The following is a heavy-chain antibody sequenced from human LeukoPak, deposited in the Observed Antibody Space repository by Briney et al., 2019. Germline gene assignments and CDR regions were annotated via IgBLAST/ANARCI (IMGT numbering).Heavy chain of an antibody. CDR2: IRSKANSYAT. CDR1: GFTFSGSA. D-gene: IGHD5-18*01. V-gene: IGHV3-73*01. CDR3: ARGGDSYFYYYYYMDV. Sequence: GGSLRLSCAASGFTFSGSAMHWVRQASGKGLEWVGRIRSKANSYATAYAASVKGRFTISRDDSKNTAYLQMNSLKTEDTAVYYCARGGDSYFYYYYYMDVWGKGTTVTISS. J-gene: IGHJ6*03.